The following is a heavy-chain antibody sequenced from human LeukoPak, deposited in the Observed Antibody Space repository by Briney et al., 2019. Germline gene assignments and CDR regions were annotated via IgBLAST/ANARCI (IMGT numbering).Heavy chain of an antibody. J-gene: IGHJ5*02. CDR1: GYTFTSYY. V-gene: IGHV1-46*01. Sequence: ASVKVSCKASGYTFTSYYMHWVRQAPGQGLEWMGLINPTGGSTGYAQEFRGRVTMTRDMSTSTDYMELSSLRSEDTAIYYCARDLRWFGELHWFDPWGQGTLVTVSS. CDR2: INPTGGST. CDR3: ARDLRWFGELHWFDP. D-gene: IGHD3-10*01.